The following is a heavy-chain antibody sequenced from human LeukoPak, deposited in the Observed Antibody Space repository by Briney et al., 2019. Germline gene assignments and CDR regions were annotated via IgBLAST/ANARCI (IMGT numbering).Heavy chain of an antibody. CDR3: ASPVAVSRVDY. V-gene: IGHV4-38-2*01. Sequence: SEALSLTCAVSGYSISSGYYWGWIRQPPGKGLEWIGSIYYSGSTYYNPSLKSRVTISVDTSKNQFSLKLSSVTAADTAVYYCASPVAVSRVDYWGQGTLVTVSS. D-gene: IGHD6-19*01. CDR2: IYYSGST. CDR1: GYSISSGYY. J-gene: IGHJ4*02.